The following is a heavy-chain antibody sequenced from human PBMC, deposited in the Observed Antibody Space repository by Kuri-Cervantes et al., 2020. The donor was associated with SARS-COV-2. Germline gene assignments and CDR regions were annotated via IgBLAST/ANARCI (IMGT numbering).Heavy chain of an antibody. J-gene: IGHJ2*01. CDR2: IDSGGNT. CDR3: TRADISGSNKWFFNL. CDR1: GFTVSNKY. D-gene: IGHD3-22*01. V-gene: IGHV3-53*01. Sequence: GESLKISCAASGFTVSNKYMTWVRQAPGKGLNCVSVIDSGGNTYYADSVKGRFTISRDSSKNTLYLQMNNLNAADTAVYYCTRADISGSNKWFFNLWGRGTLVTVSS.